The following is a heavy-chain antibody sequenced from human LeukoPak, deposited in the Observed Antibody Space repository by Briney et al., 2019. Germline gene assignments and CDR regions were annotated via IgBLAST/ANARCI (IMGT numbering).Heavy chain of an antibody. J-gene: IGHJ4*02. Sequence: PGGSLRLSCSASGFSFSSCAMHWVRQAPGKGLDFVSGISNNGGSTHYADSVKGRFIISRDNSKNTLYLQMRSLRADDTAVYYCVKEEEYYDSSNNYGSYFDYWGQGTLVTVSS. CDR1: GFSFSSCA. V-gene: IGHV3-64D*09. CDR2: ISNNGGST. CDR3: VKEEEYYDSSNNYGSYFDY. D-gene: IGHD3-22*01.